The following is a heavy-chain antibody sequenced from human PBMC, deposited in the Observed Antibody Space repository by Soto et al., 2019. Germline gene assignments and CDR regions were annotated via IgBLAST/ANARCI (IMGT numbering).Heavy chain of an antibody. CDR3: ARQSQDFCSGYSWFDP. CDR2: IKQDGSEK. Sequence: PGGSLRLSCAASGFTFSSYWMSWVRQAPGKGLEWVANIKQDGSEKYYVDSVKGRFTISRDNAKNSLYLQMNSLRAEDTAVYYCARQSQDFCSGYSWFDPWGQGTLVTVSS. D-gene: IGHD3-3*01. V-gene: IGHV3-7*01. J-gene: IGHJ5*02. CDR1: GFTFSSYW.